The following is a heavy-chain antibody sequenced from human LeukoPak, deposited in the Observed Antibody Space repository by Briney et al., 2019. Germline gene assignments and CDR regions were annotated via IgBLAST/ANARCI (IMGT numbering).Heavy chain of an antibody. CDR1: GITFSNYN. J-gene: IGHJ3*02. CDR2: ITSSSSYT. Sequence: GGSLRLSCAAPGITFSNYNMNWVRQAPGKGLEWISSITSSSSYTFYADSVKGRFTISRDNAKNSLYLQMNSPRAEDTAVYYCARDGPPNGSGSYYKSPGAFDIWGQGTMVTVSS. V-gene: IGHV3-21*01. CDR3: ARDGPPNGSGSYYKSPGAFDI. D-gene: IGHD3-10*01.